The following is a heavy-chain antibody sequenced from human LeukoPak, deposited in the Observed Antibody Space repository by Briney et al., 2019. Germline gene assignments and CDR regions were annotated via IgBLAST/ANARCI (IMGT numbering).Heavy chain of an antibody. CDR2: ISSSSSYI. CDR3: ARVERMTTSFYYYYMDV. J-gene: IGHJ6*03. Sequence: VGSLRLSCAASGFTFSSYSMNWVRQAPGKGLEWVSSISSSSSYIYYADSVKGRFTISRDNAKNSLYLQMNSLRAEDTAVYYCARVERMTTSFYYYYMDVWGKGTTVTVSS. CDR1: GFTFSSYS. D-gene: IGHD4-11*01. V-gene: IGHV3-21*01.